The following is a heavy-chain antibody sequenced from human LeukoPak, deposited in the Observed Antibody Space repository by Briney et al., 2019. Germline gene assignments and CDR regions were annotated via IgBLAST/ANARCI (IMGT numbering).Heavy chain of an antibody. Sequence: SETLSLTCGVSGGSISNTNWWSWVRQPPGQGLEWIGEISLTGLTSYNPSLESRVSVSLDKSKNQLSLNLTSVTAADTAVYYCSRENGAFSPFGYWGQGTLVTVPS. D-gene: IGHD2-8*01. CDR3: SRENGAFSPFGY. V-gene: IGHV4-4*02. J-gene: IGHJ4*02. CDR1: GGSISNTNW. CDR2: ISLTGLT.